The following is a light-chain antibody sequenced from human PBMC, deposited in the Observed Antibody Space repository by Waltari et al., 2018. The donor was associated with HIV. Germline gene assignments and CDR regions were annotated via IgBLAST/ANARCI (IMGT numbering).Light chain of an antibody. Sequence: SYELTQPPSLSVPPRQTASISCSGEDLGNKFVSWYQQQPGQSPRLVIFQDKKRPSGIPARFTGSNSGNVATLTISETQAMDEADYYCQAWDGNTVIFGGGTKLTVL. J-gene: IGLJ2*01. CDR2: QDK. CDR1: DLGNKF. V-gene: IGLV3-1*01. CDR3: QAWDGNTVI.